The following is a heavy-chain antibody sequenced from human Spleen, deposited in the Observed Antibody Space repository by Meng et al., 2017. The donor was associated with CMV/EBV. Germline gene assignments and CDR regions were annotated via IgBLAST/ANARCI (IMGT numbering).Heavy chain of an antibody. CDR2: ITPYNGDT. CDR3: ATDGPSSMEPFKY. CDR1: VYNFRHHG. J-gene: IGHJ4*02. D-gene: IGHD2-2*01. V-gene: IGHV1-18*04. Sequence: KTSVYNFRHHGISWVRQAPGQSLEWMGYITPYNGDTKYEQSVRDRLTMTTDTSTNTVYMDLRSLTSDDTAVYFCATDGPSSMEPFKYWGQGTLVTVSS.